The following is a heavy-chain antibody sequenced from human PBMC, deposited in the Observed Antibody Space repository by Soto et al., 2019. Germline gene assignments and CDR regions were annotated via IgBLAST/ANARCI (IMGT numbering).Heavy chain of an antibody. Sequence: KTSETLSLTCAVSGDSITSNHWNWIRQPPGRGLEWIGYIYNSGTTKYNPSLKSRVIISVDTSKNQLSLKLSSVTAADTAVYYCARVSMSTVSWGFDPWGQGTLVTGSS. CDR1: GDSITSNH. J-gene: IGHJ5*02. V-gene: IGHV4-59*01. CDR2: IYNSGTT. CDR3: ARVSMSTVSWGFDP. D-gene: IGHD4-4*01.